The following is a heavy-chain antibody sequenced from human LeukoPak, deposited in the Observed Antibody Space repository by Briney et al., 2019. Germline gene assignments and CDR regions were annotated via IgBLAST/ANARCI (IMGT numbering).Heavy chain of an antibody. CDR2: ISYDGSNK. D-gene: IGHD3-22*01. V-gene: IGHV3-30*18. J-gene: IGHJ6*02. Sequence: GGSLRLSCAASGFTFSSYGMQWVRQAPGKGLEWVAVISYDGSNKYYGDSVKGRFTISRDNSKNTLYLQMNSLRAEDTAVYYCAKSYYDSSGSVIGMDVWGQGTTVTVSS. CDR3: AKSYYDSSGSVIGMDV. CDR1: GFTFSSYG.